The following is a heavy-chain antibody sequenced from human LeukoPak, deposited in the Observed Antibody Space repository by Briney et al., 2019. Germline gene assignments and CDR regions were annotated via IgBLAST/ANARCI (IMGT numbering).Heavy chain of an antibody. CDR1: GYTFTDYY. J-gene: IGHJ5*02. Sequence: APVKVSCKASGYTFTDYYIHWVRQAPGQGLEWMGWINPKRGATKYAQKFQGRVTMTRDTAISTAYMELSSLTSDDTAVYSCARDAATSGTSWFDPWGQGTLVTVSS. D-gene: IGHD6-13*01. CDR3: ARDAATSGTSWFDP. V-gene: IGHV1-2*02. CDR2: INPKRGAT.